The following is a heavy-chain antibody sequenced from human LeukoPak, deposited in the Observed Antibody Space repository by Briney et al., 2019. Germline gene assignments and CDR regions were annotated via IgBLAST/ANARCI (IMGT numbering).Heavy chain of an antibody. CDR3: ARATGYSYGYEYNWFDP. Sequence: GRSLRLSCAASGFTFSSYGMHWVRQAPGKGLEWVAVISYDGSNKYFADSVKGRFTISRDNSKNTLYLQMNSLRAEDTAVYYCARATGYSYGYEYNWFDPWGQGTLVTVSS. CDR1: GFTFSSYG. D-gene: IGHD5-18*01. J-gene: IGHJ5*02. CDR2: ISYDGSNK. V-gene: IGHV3-30*03.